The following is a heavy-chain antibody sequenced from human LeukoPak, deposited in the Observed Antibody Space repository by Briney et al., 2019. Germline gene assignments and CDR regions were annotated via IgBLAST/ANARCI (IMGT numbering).Heavy chain of an antibody. CDR2: ISSSGSTI. J-gene: IGHJ6*04. CDR1: GFTFSSYE. D-gene: IGHD6-13*01. CDR3: ARGGGGSSWSYYYYGMDV. V-gene: IGHV3-48*03. Sequence: GGSLRLSCAASGFTFSSYEMNWVRQAPGKGLEWVSYISSSGSTIYYADSVKGRFTISRDNAKNSLYLQMNSLRAEDTAVYYCARGGGGSSWSYYYYGMDVRGKGTTVTVSS.